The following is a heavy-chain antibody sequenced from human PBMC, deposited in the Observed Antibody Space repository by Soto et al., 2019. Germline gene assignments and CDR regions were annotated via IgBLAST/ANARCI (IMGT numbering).Heavy chain of an antibody. V-gene: IGHV1-46*01. CDR2: INPSGGST. CDR1: GYSFTSYY. CDR3: ARDNVAAAGTYYYYGMDV. J-gene: IGHJ6*02. Sequence: ASVKGSFEACGYSFTSYYMPCVGQAPEQRLEWMGIINPSGGSTSYEQKFQGRVTMTRDTSTSTVYMELSSLRSEDAAVYSCARDNVAAAGTYYYYGMDVWGQGTRVTVSS. D-gene: IGHD6-13*01.